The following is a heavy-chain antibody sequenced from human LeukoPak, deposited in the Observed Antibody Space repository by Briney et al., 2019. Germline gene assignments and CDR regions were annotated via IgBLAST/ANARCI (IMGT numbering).Heavy chain of an antibody. V-gene: IGHV4-59*01. Sequence: SETLSLTCTVSGGSISSYHWSWIRQPPGRGLEWIGYIYYSGSTNYNPSLKSRVTISVDTSKNQFSLNLSSVTAADTAVYYCAREIPGGRLDYWGQGTLVTVSS. J-gene: IGHJ4*02. D-gene: IGHD1-14*01. CDR2: IYYSGST. CDR1: GGSISSYH. CDR3: AREIPGGRLDY.